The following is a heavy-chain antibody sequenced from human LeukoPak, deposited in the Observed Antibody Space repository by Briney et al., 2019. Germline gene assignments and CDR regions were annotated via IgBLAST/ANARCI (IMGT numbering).Heavy chain of an antibody. D-gene: IGHD5-18*01. CDR1: GGSISSSSYY. V-gene: IGHV4-39*01. CDR2: IYYSGST. J-gene: IGHJ4*02. CDR3: ATQRGYSYPLYFDY. Sequence: SETLSLTCTVSGGSISSSSYYWGWIRQPPGKGLEWIGSIYYSGSTYYNPSLKSRVTISVDTSKNQFSLKLSSVTAADTAVYYCATQRGYSYPLYFDYWGQGTLVTVSS.